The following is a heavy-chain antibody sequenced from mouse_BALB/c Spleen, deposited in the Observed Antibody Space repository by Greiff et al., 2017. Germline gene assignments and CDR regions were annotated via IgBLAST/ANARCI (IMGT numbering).Heavy chain of an antibody. CDR1: GFTFSSYA. D-gene: IGHD1-1*01. CDR2: ISSGGST. V-gene: IGHV5-6-5*01. CDR3: AREDYFDYGSSLDY. J-gene: IGHJ2*01. Sequence: EVQLVESGGGLVKPGGSLKLSCAASGFTFSSYAMSWVRQTPEKRLEWVASISSGGSTYYPDSVKGRFTISRDNARNILYLQMSSLRSEDTAMYYCAREDYFDYGSSLDYWGQGTTLTVSS.